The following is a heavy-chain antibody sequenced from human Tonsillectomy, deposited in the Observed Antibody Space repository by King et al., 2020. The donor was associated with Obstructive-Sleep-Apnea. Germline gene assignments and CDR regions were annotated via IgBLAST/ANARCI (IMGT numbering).Heavy chain of an antibody. D-gene: IGHD4-11*01. Sequence: QLVQSGADGKKPGESLKSSCKGSVYSFTSYWLGWVRHMPGKGLEWMGIIYPCDSDTSYSPSFHGQVTISADKSISTAYLQWSSLKASDTAMYYCARRSNSNYYYYGMDVWGQGTTVTVSS. CDR3: ARRSNSNYYYYGMDV. V-gene: IGHV5-51*01. CDR1: VYSFTSYW. CDR2: IYPCDSDT. J-gene: IGHJ6*02.